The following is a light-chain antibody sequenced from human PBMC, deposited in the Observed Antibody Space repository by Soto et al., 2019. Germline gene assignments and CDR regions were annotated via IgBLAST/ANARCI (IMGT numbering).Light chain of an antibody. CDR3: QQYGSTPRT. Sequence: EIVLTQSPGTLSLSPGERATLSCRASQSVSSSNLAWYQQKPGQAPRLLIYGASSRATGIPDRFSGSGSGTDFTLTISRLESDDFAVYYCQQYGSTPRTFGQGTKVEIK. J-gene: IGKJ1*01. CDR2: GAS. V-gene: IGKV3-20*01. CDR1: QSVSSSN.